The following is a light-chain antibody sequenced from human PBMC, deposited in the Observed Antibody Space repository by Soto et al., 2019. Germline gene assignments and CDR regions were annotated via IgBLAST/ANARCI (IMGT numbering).Light chain of an antibody. CDR3: QQYGSSLVP. V-gene: IGKV3-20*01. Sequence: EIVLTQSPGTLSLSPGERATLSCRASQSVSSSYLAWYQQKPGQAPRLLIYGASSRAIGIPDRFSGSGSGTDFTLTITRLEPEDFAVSYCQQYGSSLVPFGQGTKLEIK. J-gene: IGKJ2*01. CDR2: GAS. CDR1: QSVSSSY.